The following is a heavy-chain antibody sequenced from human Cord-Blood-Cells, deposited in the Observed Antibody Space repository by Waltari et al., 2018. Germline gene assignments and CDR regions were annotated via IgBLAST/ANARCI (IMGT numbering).Heavy chain of an antibody. V-gene: IGHV4-39*07. CDR2: IYYSGST. CDR3: ARHALTYYYGSGSYNWFDP. D-gene: IGHD3-10*01. J-gene: IGHJ5*02. Sequence: QLQLQESGPGLVKPSETLSLTCTVSGGSISSSSYYWGWIRQPPGKGLEWIGSIYYSGSTYDNPSLNSRVTISVDTSKNQFSLKLSSVTAADTAVYYCARHALTYYYGSGSYNWFDPWGQGTLVTVSS. CDR1: GGSISSSSYY.